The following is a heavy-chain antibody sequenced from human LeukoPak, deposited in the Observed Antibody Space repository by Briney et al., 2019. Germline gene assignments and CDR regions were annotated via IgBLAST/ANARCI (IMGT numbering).Heavy chain of an antibody. J-gene: IGHJ4*02. Sequence: GGSLRLSCAASGFTFCRYSMNWVRQAPGKGLEWVSYISSSSSTIYYADSVKGRFTISRDNAKNSLYLQMNSLRAEDTAVYYCARDVTLRLRVSAYFDYWGQGTLVTVSS. V-gene: IGHV3-48*01. CDR1: GFTFCRYS. D-gene: IGHD4-17*01. CDR2: ISSSSSTI. CDR3: ARDVTLRLRVSAYFDY.